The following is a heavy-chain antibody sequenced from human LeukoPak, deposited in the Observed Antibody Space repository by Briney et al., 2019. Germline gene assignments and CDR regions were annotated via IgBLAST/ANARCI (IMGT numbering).Heavy chain of an antibody. CDR1: GGSISSGSYY. CDR2: IYTSGST. Sequence: SETLSLTCTVSGGSISSGSYYWSWIRQPAGKGLEWIGRIYTSGSTNYNPSLKSRVTISVDTSKNQFSLKLSSVTAADTAVYYCAKMSTGEVCFDYWGQGTLVTVSS. J-gene: IGHJ4*02. V-gene: IGHV4-61*02. CDR3: AKMSTGEVCFDY. D-gene: IGHD5-24*01.